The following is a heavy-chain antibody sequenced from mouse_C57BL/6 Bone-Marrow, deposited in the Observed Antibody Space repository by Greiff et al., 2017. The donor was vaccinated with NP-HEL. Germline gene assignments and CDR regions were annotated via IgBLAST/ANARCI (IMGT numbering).Heavy chain of an antibody. V-gene: IGHV1-81*01. CDR1: GYTFTSYG. Sequence: QVQLQQSGAELARPGASVKLSCKASGYTFTSYGISWVKQRTGQGLEWIGEIYPRSGNTYYNEKFKGKATLTADKSSSTAYMELRSLTSEDSAVYFGARSALYDGYWYFDVWGTGTTVTVSA. D-gene: IGHD2-3*01. CDR2: IYPRSGNT. J-gene: IGHJ1*03. CDR3: ARSALYDGYWYFDV.